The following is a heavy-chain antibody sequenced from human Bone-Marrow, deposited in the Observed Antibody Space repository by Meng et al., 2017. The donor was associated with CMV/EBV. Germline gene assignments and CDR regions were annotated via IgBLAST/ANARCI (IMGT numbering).Heavy chain of an antibody. CDR3: ARADKYIVVAR. J-gene: IGHJ4*02. CDR1: GYTFSYYD. D-gene: IGHD2-21*01. V-gene: IGHV1-8*01. Sequence: ASVKVSCKASGYTFSYYDIIWVRQASGQGLEWVGWMNPNRGNTAYAQKFQGRVTMTRDTSTSIAYMELSSLRSGDTAVYYCARADKYIVVARWGQGTLVTVSS. CDR2: MNPNRGNT.